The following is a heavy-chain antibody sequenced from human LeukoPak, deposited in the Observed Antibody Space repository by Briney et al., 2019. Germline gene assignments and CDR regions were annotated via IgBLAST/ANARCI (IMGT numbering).Heavy chain of an antibody. V-gene: IGHV6-1*01. CDR1: GDSVSSNSVT. Sequence: SQTLSLTCAISGDSVSSNSVTWNWIRQSPSRGLEWLGRTYYRSTWYNDYAVSVRGRITVNPDTSKNQFSLHLNSVTPEGTAVYYCARRLTQYDCFDPWGQGILVTVSS. D-gene: IGHD2-2*01. J-gene: IGHJ5*02. CDR2: TYYRSTWYN. CDR3: ARRLTQYDCFDP.